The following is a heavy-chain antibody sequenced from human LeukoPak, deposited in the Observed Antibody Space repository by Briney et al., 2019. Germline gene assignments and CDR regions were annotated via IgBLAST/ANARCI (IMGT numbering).Heavy chain of an antibody. CDR3: ARTGYYGSGYRTRGYNWFDP. Sequence: SETLSLTCTVSGGSISSGSYYWSWIRQPAGKGLEWIGRIYTSGSTNYNPSLKSRVTMSVDTSKNQFSLKLSSVTAADTAVYYCARTGYYGSGYRTRGYNWFDPWGQGTLVTVSS. CDR2: IYTSGST. J-gene: IGHJ5*02. CDR1: GGSISSGSYY. D-gene: IGHD3-10*01. V-gene: IGHV4-61*02.